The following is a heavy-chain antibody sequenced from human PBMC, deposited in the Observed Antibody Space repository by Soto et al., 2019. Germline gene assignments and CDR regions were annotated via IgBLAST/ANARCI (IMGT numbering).Heavy chain of an antibody. CDR2: VNSGSTTT. D-gene: IGHD3-22*01. Sequence: GGSLRLSCAASEFTFSTYTMSWVRQAPGKGLEWVSVVNSGSTTTHYADSVKGRFTISRDNSKSTLYLQMSSLRADDTAVYYCAKHDSGSFRSFDYWGQGILVTVSS. J-gene: IGHJ4*02. CDR3: AKHDSGSFRSFDY. V-gene: IGHV3-23*03. CDR1: EFTFSTYT.